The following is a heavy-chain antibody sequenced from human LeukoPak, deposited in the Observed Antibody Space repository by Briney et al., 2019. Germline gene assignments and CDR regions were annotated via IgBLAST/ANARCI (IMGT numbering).Heavy chain of an antibody. CDR3: ARDRNGYLVL. J-gene: IGHJ4*02. CDR2: IIPILGIA. CDR1: GYTFTSYD. D-gene: IGHD5-24*01. V-gene: IGHV1-69*04. Sequence: SVKVSCKASGYTFTSYDISWVRQAPGQGLEWMGRIIPILGIANYAQKFQGRVTITADKSTSTAYMELSSLRSEDTAVYYCARDRNGYLVLWGQGTLVTVSS.